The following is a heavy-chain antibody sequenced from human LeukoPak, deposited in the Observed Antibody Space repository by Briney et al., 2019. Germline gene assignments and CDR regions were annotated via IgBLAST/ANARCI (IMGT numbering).Heavy chain of an antibody. CDR1: GYTFTSYD. J-gene: IGHJ6*03. CDR3: AILSSTRYYYYYMDV. D-gene: IGHD2-2*01. Sequence: SVKVSCKASGYTFTSYDINWVRQATGQGLEWMGWMNPNSGNTGYAQKFQGRVTITRNTSISTTYMELSSLRSEDTAVYYCAILSSTRYYYYYMDVWGKGTTVTVSS. CDR2: MNPNSGNT. V-gene: IGHV1-8*03.